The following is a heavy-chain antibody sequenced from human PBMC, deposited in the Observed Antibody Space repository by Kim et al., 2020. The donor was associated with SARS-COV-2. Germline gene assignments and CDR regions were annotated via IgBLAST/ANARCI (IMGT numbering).Heavy chain of an antibody. CDR1: GGSISSGSYY. CDR2: IYYSGST. CDR3: ARHEPNFDWFPDAFDI. V-gene: IGHV4-39*01. D-gene: IGHD3-9*01. Sequence: SETLSLTCTVSGGSISSGSYYWGWIRQPPGKGLEWIGSIYYSGSTYYNPSLKSRVTISVDTSKNQFSLKLSSVTAADTAVYYCARHEPNFDWFPDAFDIWGQGTMVTVSS. J-gene: IGHJ3*02.